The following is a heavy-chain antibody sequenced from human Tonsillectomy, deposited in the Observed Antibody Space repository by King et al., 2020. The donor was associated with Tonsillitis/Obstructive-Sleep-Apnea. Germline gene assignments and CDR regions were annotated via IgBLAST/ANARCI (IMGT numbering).Heavy chain of an antibody. CDR1: GFTVSSNY. V-gene: IGHV3-66*01. Sequence: VQLVESGGGLVQPGGSLRLSCAASGFTVSSNYMSWVRQAPGKGLEWVSVIYSGGSTYYADSVKGRFTISRDNSKNTLYLQMNSLRAEDTAVYYCATPRRGGWYYFDYGGQGTLVTVSS. CDR3: ATPRRGGWYYFDY. D-gene: IGHD6-19*01. CDR2: IYSGGST. J-gene: IGHJ4*02.